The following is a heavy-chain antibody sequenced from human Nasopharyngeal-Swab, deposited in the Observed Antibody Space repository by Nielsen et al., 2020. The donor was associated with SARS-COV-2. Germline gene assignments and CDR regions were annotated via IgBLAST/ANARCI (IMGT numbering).Heavy chain of an antibody. CDR3: AKSLKALVAAWKDAFDI. V-gene: IGHV3-23*01. CDR2: ISGSGGST. Sequence: GESLKISCAASGFTFSSYSMNWVRQAPGKGLEWVSAISGSGGSTYYADSVKGRFTISRDNSKNTLYLQMNSLRAEDTAVYYCAKSLKALVAAWKDAFDIWGQGTMVTVSS. J-gene: IGHJ3*02. CDR1: GFTFSSYS. D-gene: IGHD2-15*01.